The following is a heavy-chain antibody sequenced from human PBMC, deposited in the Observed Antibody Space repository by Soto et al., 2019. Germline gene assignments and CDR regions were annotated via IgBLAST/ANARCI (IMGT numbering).Heavy chain of an antibody. V-gene: IGHV1-18*01. Sequence: QVQLVQSGAEVKKPGASVKVSCKASGYTFTSYGISWVRQAPGHGLEWMGGISAYNGNTNYAQNLQGRVTMTTATSTSTAYMELRSLRSDDTAVYYCARGGDIVVVPAALDYYYMDVWGKGTTVTVSS. CDR2: ISAYNGNT. J-gene: IGHJ6*03. D-gene: IGHD2-2*01. CDR1: GYTFTSYG. CDR3: ARGGDIVVVPAALDYYYMDV.